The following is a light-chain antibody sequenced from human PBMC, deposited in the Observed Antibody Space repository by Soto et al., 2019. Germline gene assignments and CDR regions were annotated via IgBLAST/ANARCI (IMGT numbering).Light chain of an antibody. CDR1: SSNIGSNT. CDR2: SNN. J-gene: IGLJ3*02. V-gene: IGLV1-44*01. CDR3: AAWDDSLNGWV. Sequence: QYVLTQPPSASGTPGQRVTISCSGSSSNIGSNTVNWYQQLPGTAPKLLIYSNNQLPSGVPDRFSGSKSGTSACLAISGLQAEDEADYYCAAWDDSLNGWVFGGGTKLTVL.